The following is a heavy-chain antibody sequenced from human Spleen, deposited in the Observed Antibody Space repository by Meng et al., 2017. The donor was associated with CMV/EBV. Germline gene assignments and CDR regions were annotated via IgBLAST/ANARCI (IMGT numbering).Heavy chain of an antibody. J-gene: IGHJ4*02. CDR2: IHYSGTT. CDR3: ARDSPGGYGYFDS. D-gene: IGHD5-12*01. V-gene: IGHV4-30-4*01. Sequence: HGPLQQSGPGLVKPSQTLSLTCTVSDGFTTSDDYYWSWIRQPPGKGLEWIGYIHYSGTTYYNPSLKSRIAISLDTSKNQFSLNLNSVTAADAAVYYCARDSPGGYGYFDSWGQGTLVTVSS. CDR1: DGFTTSDDYY.